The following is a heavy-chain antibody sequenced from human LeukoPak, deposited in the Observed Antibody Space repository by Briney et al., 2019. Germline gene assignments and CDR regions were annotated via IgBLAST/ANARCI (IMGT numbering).Heavy chain of an antibody. CDR2: ISSSGSTI. CDR3: ARDGFSSWSSLGAFDI. Sequence: GGSLRLSCPASGLTFSSYEINWVRQAPGKGLEWVSYISSSGSTIYYADSVKGRFTISRDNAKNSLYLQMNSLRAEDTAVYYCARDGFSSWSSLGAFDIWGQGTMVTLSS. D-gene: IGHD6-13*01. CDR1: GLTFSSYE. V-gene: IGHV3-48*03. J-gene: IGHJ3*02.